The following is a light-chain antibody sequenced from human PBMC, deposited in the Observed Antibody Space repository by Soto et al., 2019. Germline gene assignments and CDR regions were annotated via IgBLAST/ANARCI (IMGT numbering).Light chain of an antibody. CDR2: GAS. J-gene: IGKJ4*01. CDR3: QHYSSELLP. V-gene: IGKV3-20*01. Sequence: EIVLTQSPSTLSLSPGERATLSCRASQRISGSNLGWYQQRPGQAPSXXIYGASKRTSGVPDRFSGSGSGTDFTITINRLEPEDCEVYDCQHYSSELLPFGGGTKVDIK. CDR1: QRISGSN.